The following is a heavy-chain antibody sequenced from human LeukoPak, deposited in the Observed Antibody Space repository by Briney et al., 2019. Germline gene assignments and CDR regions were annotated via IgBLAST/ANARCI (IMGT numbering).Heavy chain of an antibody. D-gene: IGHD3-22*01. CDR3: ARDFDYDSTYLRNY. CDR2: INPNSGGT. J-gene: IGHJ4*02. CDR1: GYTFTGYY. Sequence: ASVKVSCKASGYTFTGYYMHWVRQAPGRGLEWMGRINPNSGGTNYAQKFQGRVTMTRDTSISTAYMELSRLRSDDTAVYYCARDFDYDSTYLRNYWGQGTLVTVSS. V-gene: IGHV1-2*06.